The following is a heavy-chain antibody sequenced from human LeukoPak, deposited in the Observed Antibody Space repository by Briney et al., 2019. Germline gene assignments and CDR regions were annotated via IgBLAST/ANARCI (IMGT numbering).Heavy chain of an antibody. CDR2: INAGNGNT. Sequence: GASVKVSCKASGYTFTSYAMHWVRQAPGQRLEWMGWINAGNGNTKYSQKFRGRVTITRDTSASTAYMELSSLRSEDTAVYYCARETSREQYYFDYWGQGTLVTVSS. V-gene: IGHV1-3*01. CDR1: GYTFTSYA. J-gene: IGHJ4*02. CDR3: ARETSREQYYFDY. D-gene: IGHD1-26*01.